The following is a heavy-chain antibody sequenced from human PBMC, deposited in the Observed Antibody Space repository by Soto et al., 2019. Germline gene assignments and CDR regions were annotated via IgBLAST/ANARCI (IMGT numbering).Heavy chain of an antibody. Sequence: SETLSLTCAVSGGSISSSNWWSWVRQPPGKGLGWIGEIYHTGNAYYNPSLKSRVTISVDTSKNQFSLKLTSVTAADAALYYCARDFFDSSDYTTNWFDPWGQGTLVTVSS. V-gene: IGHV4-4*02. J-gene: IGHJ5*02. D-gene: IGHD3-22*01. CDR3: ARDFFDSSDYTTNWFDP. CDR2: IYHTGNA. CDR1: GGSISSSNW.